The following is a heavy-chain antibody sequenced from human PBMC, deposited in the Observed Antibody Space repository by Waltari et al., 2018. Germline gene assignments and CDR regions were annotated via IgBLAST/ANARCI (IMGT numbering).Heavy chain of an antibody. D-gene: IGHD3-3*01. CDR2: IYYSGST. J-gene: IGHJ6*02. V-gene: IGHV4-59*01. CDR3: ARVADFWSGYPGCMDV. Sequence: QVQLQESGPGLVKPSETLSFTCTVSGGSISSYYWSWIRQPPGKGLEWIGYIYYSGSTNYNPSLKSRVTISVDTSKNQFSLKLSSVTAADTAVYYCARVADFWSGYPGCMDVWGQGTTVTVSS. CDR1: GGSISSYY.